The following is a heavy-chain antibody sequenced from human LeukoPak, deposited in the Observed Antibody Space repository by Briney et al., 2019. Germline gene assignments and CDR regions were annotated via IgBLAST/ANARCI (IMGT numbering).Heavy chain of an antibody. CDR3: ARGDDSGYYDYFDY. CDR1: GFTFTSYS. J-gene: IGHJ4*02. CDR2: ISGGGST. D-gene: IGHD3-22*01. Sequence: GGSLRLSCAASGFTFTSYSMNWVRQAPGKGLEWVSTISGGGSTYYADSVKGRFTISRDNSKNTLYLQVNSLRAEDTAVYYCARGDDSGYYDYFDYWGQGALVTVSS. V-gene: IGHV3-23*01.